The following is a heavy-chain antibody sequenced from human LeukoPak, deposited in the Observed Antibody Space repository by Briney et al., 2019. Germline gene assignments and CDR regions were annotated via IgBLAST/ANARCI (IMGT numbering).Heavy chain of an antibody. CDR3: ARGTLKAAATDFDY. Sequence: RPGGSLRLSCAPSGLTFDDYGTSWVRHAPGKGREWVSGINWNGGSTVYADSVKGRLTISRDNAKNSLYLQMNSLRAEDTALYYCARGTLKAAATDFDYWGQGTLVTVSS. J-gene: IGHJ4*02. V-gene: IGHV3-20*04. D-gene: IGHD6-13*01. CDR2: INWNGGST. CDR1: GLTFDDYG.